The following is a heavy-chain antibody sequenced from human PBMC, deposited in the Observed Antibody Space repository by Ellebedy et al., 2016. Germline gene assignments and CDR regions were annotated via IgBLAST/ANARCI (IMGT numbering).Heavy chain of an antibody. Sequence: GGSLRLSCAASGFNFGPFWMHWVRQAPGKGLVWVSHINSDGSTIKYADSVKGRFTISRDNAKNTLYLQMNTLRDEDTAVYYCVRDRGYPDSFDIWGRGTVVTVSS. V-gene: IGHV3-74*03. J-gene: IGHJ3*02. CDR3: VRDRGYPDSFDI. CDR1: GFNFGPFW. CDR2: INSDGSTI. D-gene: IGHD3-10*01.